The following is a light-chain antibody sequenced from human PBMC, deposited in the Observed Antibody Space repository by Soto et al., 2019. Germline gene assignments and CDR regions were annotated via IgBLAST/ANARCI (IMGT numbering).Light chain of an antibody. V-gene: IGKV1-39*01. Sequence: DIQMTQSPSSLSASVGDRVTITCRASQTIYNYLNWYQKKPGKAPKLLIYGASSLQRGVPSRFSGSESGTDFTLTISSLQPEDFATYYCHQSYSTPQTFVQGTRLEIK. CDR2: GAS. CDR1: QTIYNY. CDR3: HQSYSTPQT. J-gene: IGKJ5*01.